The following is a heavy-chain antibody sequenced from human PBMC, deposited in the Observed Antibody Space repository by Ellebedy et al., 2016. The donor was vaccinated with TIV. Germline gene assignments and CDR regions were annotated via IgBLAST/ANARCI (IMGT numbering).Heavy chain of an antibody. CDR1: GFTFSSYG. Sequence: GESLKISCAASGFTFSSYGMHWVRQAPGKGLEWVAVIWYDGSNKYYADSVKGRFTISRDNYKNTLYLQMNSLRAEDTAVYYCARDQLRCGGDCYSAPRYYFDYWGQGTLVTVSS. CDR2: IWYDGSNK. V-gene: IGHV3-33*01. D-gene: IGHD2-21*02. J-gene: IGHJ4*02. CDR3: ARDQLRCGGDCYSAPRYYFDY.